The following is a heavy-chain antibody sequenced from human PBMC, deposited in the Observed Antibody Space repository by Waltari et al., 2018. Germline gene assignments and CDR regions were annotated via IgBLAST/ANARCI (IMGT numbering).Heavy chain of an antibody. D-gene: IGHD1-26*01. Sequence: DVQLVESGGGLVQPGRSLKLSCATSGLNLANYAMQWVRQAPVKGLEWFAGIYADGSGKGYADSVKGRFTISRDNAKNSLYLEMNSLSAEDTAFYYCAKDGDEKVGFFFDYWGQGMQVTVSS. V-gene: IGHV3-9*01. CDR2: IYADGSGK. CDR3: AKDGDEKVGFFFDY. J-gene: IGHJ4*02. CDR1: GLNLANYA.